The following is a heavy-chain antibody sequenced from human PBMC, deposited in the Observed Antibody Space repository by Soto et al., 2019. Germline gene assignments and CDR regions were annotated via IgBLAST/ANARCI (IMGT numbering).Heavy chain of an antibody. Sequence: SETLSLTCPVSGGSISTYYWSWIRQPPGKGLEWIGFIYYSGTTNYNPSLNSRVTISVDTSKNQFSLKLNSVTAADTAVYYCARDAYSGYDKGYFDYWGPGTLVTVSS. D-gene: IGHD5-12*01. V-gene: IGHV4-59*01. CDR2: IYYSGTT. CDR1: GGSISTYY. CDR3: ARDAYSGYDKGYFDY. J-gene: IGHJ4*02.